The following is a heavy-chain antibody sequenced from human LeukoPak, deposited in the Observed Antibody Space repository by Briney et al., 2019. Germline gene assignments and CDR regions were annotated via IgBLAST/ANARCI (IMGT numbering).Heavy chain of an antibody. Sequence: GESLSLSCTASGFTFSGYSMSWVRQAPGKGLEWVSVIYKDGKIYYIDSVKGRFTISRDTSKNTLYLQMNSLRVEDTAVYYCASRHCSGGDCYFAGADPFDHWGQGTLVTVSS. D-gene: IGHD2-21*01. CDR1: GFTFSGYS. CDR2: IYKDGKI. V-gene: IGHV3-53*01. J-gene: IGHJ4*02. CDR3: ASRHCSGGDCYFAGADPFDH.